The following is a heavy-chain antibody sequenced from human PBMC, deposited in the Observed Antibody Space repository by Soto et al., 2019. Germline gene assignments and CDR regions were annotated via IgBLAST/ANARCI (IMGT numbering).Heavy chain of an antibody. Sequence: ASVKVSCKASGYTFTTYAIDWVRQAPGQRLEWMGWINAGNGNTKYSQKFQGRVTITRDTSASTAYMELSSLRSEDTAVYYCARVTGYYYVDYWGQGTLVTVSS. CDR3: ARVTGYYYVDY. J-gene: IGHJ4*02. CDR2: INAGNGNT. CDR1: GYTFTTYA. D-gene: IGHD3-9*01. V-gene: IGHV1-3*01.